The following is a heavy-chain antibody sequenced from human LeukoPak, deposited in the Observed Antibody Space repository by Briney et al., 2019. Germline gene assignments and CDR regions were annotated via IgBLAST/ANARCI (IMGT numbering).Heavy chain of an antibody. Sequence: GGSLRLSCAASGITFSSYAMNWVRQAPGKGLEWVAVISYDGSNEHYADSVKGRFTISRDNSKNTLYLQMNSLRAEDTAVYYCARGLGGWYRWYFDLWGRGTLVTVSS. V-gene: IGHV3-30-3*01. CDR3: ARGLGGWYRWYFDL. CDR2: ISYDGSNE. D-gene: IGHD6-19*01. CDR1: GITFSSYA. J-gene: IGHJ2*01.